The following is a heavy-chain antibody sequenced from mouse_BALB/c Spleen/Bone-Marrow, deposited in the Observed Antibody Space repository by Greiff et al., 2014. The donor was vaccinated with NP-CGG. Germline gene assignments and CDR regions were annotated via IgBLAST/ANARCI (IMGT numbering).Heavy chain of an antibody. CDR2: IDPANGNT. Sequence: VQLKESGAELVKPGASVKLSCTASGFNIKDTYMHWVKQRPEQGLEWIGRIDPANGNTKYDPKFQGKATITADTSSNTAYLQLSSLASDDTAVYYCARTAPENFDYWGPGTTLTVSS. D-gene: IGHD1-2*01. J-gene: IGHJ2*01. CDR1: GFNIKDTY. V-gene: IGHV14-3*02. CDR3: ARTAPENFDY.